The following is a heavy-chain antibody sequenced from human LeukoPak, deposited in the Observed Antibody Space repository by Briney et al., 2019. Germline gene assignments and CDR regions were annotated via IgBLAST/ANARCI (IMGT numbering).Heavy chain of an antibody. CDR2: INPKSGDT. D-gene: IGHD5-18*01. Sequence: ASVKVSCKASGYTFTGYYIHWVRQAPGQGLEWMGRINPKSGDTNYAQKFQGRVTMTRDTSISTAYMELSSLRSDDTAVYYCARPWIHLRYFDYWGQGTLVTVSS. CDR3: ARPWIHLRYFDY. J-gene: IGHJ4*02. CDR1: GYTFTGYY. V-gene: IGHV1-2*06.